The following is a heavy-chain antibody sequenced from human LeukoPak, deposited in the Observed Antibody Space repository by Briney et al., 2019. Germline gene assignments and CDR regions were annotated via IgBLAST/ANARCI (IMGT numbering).Heavy chain of an antibody. D-gene: IGHD1-26*01. Sequence: GESLKISCRGSGYVFTNYWIGWVRQMPGKGLEWMGIIYPGDSDIRYSPSFQGQVTISADKSISTAYLQWSSLKASDTAMYYCARRVGASQRGFDYWGQGTLVTVSS. V-gene: IGHV5-51*01. CDR1: GYVFTNYW. CDR2: IYPGDSDI. CDR3: ARRVGASQRGFDY. J-gene: IGHJ4*02.